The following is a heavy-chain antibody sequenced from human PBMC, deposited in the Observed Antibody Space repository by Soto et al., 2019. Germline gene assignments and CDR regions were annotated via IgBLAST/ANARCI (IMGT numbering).Heavy chain of an antibody. CDR1: GGSISSSDSY. J-gene: IGHJ4*02. V-gene: IGHV4-39*07. Sequence: PSETLSLTCTVSGGSISSSDSYWDWIRQPPGKGLEWIGSIYYDGSTSYNPSLRSRVTISVDTSKNQFSLKLSSVTAADTAVYYCARGSTGYSSSWYRYWGQGTLVTVSS. CDR3: ARGSTGYSSSWYRY. CDR2: IYYDGST. D-gene: IGHD6-13*01.